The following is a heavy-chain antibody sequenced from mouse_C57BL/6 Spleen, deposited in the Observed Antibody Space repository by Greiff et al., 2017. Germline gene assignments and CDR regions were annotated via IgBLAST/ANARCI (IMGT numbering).Heavy chain of an antibody. J-gene: IGHJ2*01. CDR3: ARLDYGYGKDYFDY. V-gene: IGHV1-81*01. CDR1: GYTFTSYG. Sequence: QVQLQQSGAELARPGASVKLSCKASGYTFTSYGISWVKQRTGQGLEWIGEIYPRSGNTYYNEKFKGKATLTADKSSSTAYMELRSLTSEDSAVYFCARLDYGYGKDYFDYWGQGTTLTVSS. D-gene: IGHD2-2*01. CDR2: IYPRSGNT.